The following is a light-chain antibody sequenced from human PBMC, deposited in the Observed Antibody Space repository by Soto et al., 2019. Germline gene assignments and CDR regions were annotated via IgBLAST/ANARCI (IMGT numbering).Light chain of an antibody. CDR3: QQYNNWLT. CDR2: AAS. CDR1: QGISSY. V-gene: IGKV1-9*01. Sequence: DIQMTQSPSTLSASVGDRVTITCRASQGISSYLAWYQRKPGKAPKLLIYAASTLQSGVPSRFSGSGSGTDFTLTISSLQSEDFAVYYCQQYNNWLTFGGGTKVDIK. J-gene: IGKJ4*01.